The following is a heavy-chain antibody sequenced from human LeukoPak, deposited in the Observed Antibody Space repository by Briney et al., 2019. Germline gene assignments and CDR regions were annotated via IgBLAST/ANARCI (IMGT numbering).Heavy chain of an antibody. V-gene: IGHV4-4*07. CDR2: IYSTGST. CDR1: GGSINFYY. Sequence: SETLSLTCTVSGGSINFYYWSWIRQPAGKGLEWIGRIYSTGSTNYSPSLKSRVTMSVDKSKNQFSLNLSSVTAADTAVYYCARESRMVRGAAVDYWGQGTLVTVSS. CDR3: ARESRMVRGAAVDY. D-gene: IGHD3-10*01. J-gene: IGHJ4*02.